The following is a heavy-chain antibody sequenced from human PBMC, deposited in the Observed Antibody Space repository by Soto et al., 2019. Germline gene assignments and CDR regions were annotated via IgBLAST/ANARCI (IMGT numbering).Heavy chain of an antibody. J-gene: IGHJ6*02. CDR1: GGSISSGDYY. V-gene: IGHV4-30-4*01. CDR2: IYYSGST. Sequence: TSETLYLTCTVSGGSISSGDYYWSWIRQPPGKGLEWIGYIYYSGSTYYNPSLKSRVTISVDTSKNQFSLKLSSVTAADTAVYYCARESWQLPYSYGMDVWGQGTTVTVSS. CDR3: ARESWQLPYSYGMDV. D-gene: IGHD6-13*01.